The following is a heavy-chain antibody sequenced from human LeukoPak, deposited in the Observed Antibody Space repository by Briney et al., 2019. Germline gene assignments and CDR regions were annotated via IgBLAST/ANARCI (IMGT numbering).Heavy chain of an antibody. Sequence: PGGSLRLSCTGSGFTFGDYSMTWVRQAPGKGLEWVSSMTSSGRYIYYADSVRGRFTISRDNAKNALYLQMTTLSVEDTAVYYCARDAVGGYIGLFDFWGQGTLVTVSS. D-gene: IGHD6-25*01. J-gene: IGHJ4*02. CDR2: MTSSGRYI. CDR3: ARDAVGGYIGLFDF. CDR1: GFTFGDYS. V-gene: IGHV3-21*01.